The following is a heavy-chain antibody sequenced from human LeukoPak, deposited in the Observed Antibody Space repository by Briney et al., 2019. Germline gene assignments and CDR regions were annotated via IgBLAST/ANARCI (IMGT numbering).Heavy chain of an antibody. D-gene: IGHD5-12*01. V-gene: IGHV3-66*01. CDR2: IYSGGRT. CDR1: GFTLSSNY. Sequence: GGSLRLSCAASGFTLSSNYMSWVRQAPGKGLEWVAVIYSGGRTYYTDSGKGRFTISRDNSKNTLYLLMNSLRAEDTAVYYCASARSSIVATIRYFDYWGQGTLVTVSS. J-gene: IGHJ4*02. CDR3: ASARSSIVATIRYFDY.